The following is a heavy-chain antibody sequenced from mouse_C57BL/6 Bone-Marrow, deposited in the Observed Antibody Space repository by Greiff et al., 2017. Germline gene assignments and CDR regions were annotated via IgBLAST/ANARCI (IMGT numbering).Heavy chain of an antibody. Sequence: QVHVKQPGAELVKPGASVKLSCKASGYTFTSYWMHWVKQRPGQGLEWIGMIHPNSGSTNYNEKFKSNSTLTVDKSSSTAYMQLSSLTSEDSAVYYGARSLTVSTTIVATYYAMDYWGQGTSVTVSS. CDR2: IHPNSGST. D-gene: IGHD1-1*01. CDR1: GYTFTSYW. J-gene: IGHJ4*01. V-gene: IGHV1-64*01. CDR3: ARSLTVSTTIVATYYAMDY.